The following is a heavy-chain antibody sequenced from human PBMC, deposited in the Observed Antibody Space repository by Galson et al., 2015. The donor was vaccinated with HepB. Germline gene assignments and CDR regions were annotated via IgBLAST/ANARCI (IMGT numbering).Heavy chain of an antibody. J-gene: IGHJ4*02. CDR3: ARDLQFAS. Sequence: QSGAEVKKPGESLKISCKGSGYSFSNSWIGWVRQMPGKGLEWMALIYPGDSDIRYNPSFQDQVTISADKSISTIYLHWSSLKASDTAMYYCARDLQFASWGQGTLVTVSS. CDR1: GYSFSNSW. CDR2: IYPGDSDI. V-gene: IGHV5-51*01. D-gene: IGHD4-11*01.